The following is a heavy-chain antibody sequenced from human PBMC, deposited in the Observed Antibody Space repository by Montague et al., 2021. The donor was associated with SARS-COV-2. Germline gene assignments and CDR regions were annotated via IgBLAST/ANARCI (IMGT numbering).Heavy chain of an antibody. V-gene: IGHV3-23*01. CDR2: ISGSGGST. Sequence: SLRLSCAASGFTFSSYAVSWVRQAPGKGLEWVSAISGSGGSTYYADSVKSRFTISRDNSKNTLYLQMNSLRAEDTAVYYCARILSYYYGMDVWGQGTTVTVSS. CDR1: GFTFSSYA. CDR3: ARILSYYYGMDV. D-gene: IGHD2-15*01. J-gene: IGHJ6*02.